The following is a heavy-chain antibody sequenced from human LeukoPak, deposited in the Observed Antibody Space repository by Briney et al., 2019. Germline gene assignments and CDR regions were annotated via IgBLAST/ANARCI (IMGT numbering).Heavy chain of an antibody. V-gene: IGHV4-59*12. CDR2: IYYSGST. J-gene: IGHJ2*01. D-gene: IGHD1-26*01. CDR3: ARDVGGSPWYFDL. CDR1: GGSISSYY. Sequence: SETLSLTCTVSGGSISSYYWSWIRQPPGKGLEWIGYIYYSGSTNYNPSLKSRVTISVDTSKNQSSLKLSSVTAADTAVYYCARDVGGSPWYFDLWGRGTLVTVSS.